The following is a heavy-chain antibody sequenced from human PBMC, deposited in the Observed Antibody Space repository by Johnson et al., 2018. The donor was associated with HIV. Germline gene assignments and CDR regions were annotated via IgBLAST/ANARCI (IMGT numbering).Heavy chain of an antibody. CDR2: ISYDGTNQ. D-gene: IGHD1-20*01. V-gene: IGHV3-30-3*01. Sequence: VQLVESGGGLVQPGGSLRLSCAASAFTFSRYWMSWVRQAPGKGLEWVAVISYDGTNQYYADPVKGRFTISRDSSKNTLYLQMNSLRAEDTAVYYCARAEGLTGRNAFDIWGQGTMVTVSS. CDR1: AFTFSRYW. J-gene: IGHJ3*02. CDR3: ARAEGLTGRNAFDI.